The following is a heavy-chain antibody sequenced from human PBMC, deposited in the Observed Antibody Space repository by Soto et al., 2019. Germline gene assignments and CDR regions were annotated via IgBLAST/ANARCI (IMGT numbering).Heavy chain of an antibody. CDR1: GFTFSSYE. J-gene: IGHJ6*02. D-gene: IGHD2-15*01. Sequence: PGGSLRLSCAASGFTFSSYEMNWVRQAPGKGLEWVSYISSSGSTIYYADSVKGRFTISRDNAKNSLYLQMNSLRAEDTAVYYCARGYCSGGSCYAAGNYYYGMDVWGQGATVTVSS. CDR2: ISSSGSTI. CDR3: ARGYCSGGSCYAAGNYYYGMDV. V-gene: IGHV3-48*03.